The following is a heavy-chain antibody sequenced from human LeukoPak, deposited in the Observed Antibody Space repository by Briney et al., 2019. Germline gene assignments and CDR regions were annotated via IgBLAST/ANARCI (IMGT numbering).Heavy chain of an antibody. J-gene: IGHJ4*02. V-gene: IGHV4-34*01. D-gene: IGHD6-19*01. CDR3: ARGQLGIAVAGRLLDY. Sequence: KPSETLSLTCAVYGGSFSGYYWSWIRQPPGKGLEWIGEINHSGSTNYNPSLKSRVTISVDTSKNQFSLKLSSVTAADTAVYYCARGQLGIAVAGRLLDYWGQGTLVTVSS. CDR1: GGSFSGYY. CDR2: INHSGST.